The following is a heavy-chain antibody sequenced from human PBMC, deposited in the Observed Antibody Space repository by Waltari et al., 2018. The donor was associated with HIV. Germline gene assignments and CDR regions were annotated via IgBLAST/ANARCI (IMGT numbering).Heavy chain of an antibody. Sequence: EVQLVESGGGLVKPGGSLRISCEASGFTLRSYSMNWVRQAPGKGLEWVSSISSSSSYIYYADSVKGRFTISRDNAKNSLYLQMNSLSAEDTAVYYCARVNHYYGMDVWGQGTTVTVSS. CDR3: ARVNHYYGMDV. J-gene: IGHJ6*02. CDR1: GFTLRSYS. V-gene: IGHV3-21*01. CDR2: ISSSSSYI.